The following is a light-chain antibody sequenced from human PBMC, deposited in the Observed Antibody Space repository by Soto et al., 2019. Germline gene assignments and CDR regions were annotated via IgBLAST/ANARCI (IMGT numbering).Light chain of an antibody. CDR1: HSVSNN. CDR2: GAS. J-gene: IGKJ2*01. Sequence: EIVLTQSPGTLSLSPGERATLSCRASHSVSNNYLAWYQQKPGQAPRLLIYGASNRVTGVPARFSGSGSGTDFTLTISSVQSEDFAIYYCQQYDHWPPYTFGQGTKVDIK. CDR3: QQYDHWPPYT. V-gene: IGKV3-15*01.